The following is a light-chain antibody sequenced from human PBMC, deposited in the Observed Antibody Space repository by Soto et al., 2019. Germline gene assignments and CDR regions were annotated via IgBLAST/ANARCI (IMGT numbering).Light chain of an antibody. CDR3: QRSFRTPLT. CDR1: QSISSY. Sequence: DLQMTQSPSSLSASVGDRVTITCRASQSISSYLNWYQQKPGKAPKLLIYAASSLQSGVPSRFSGSGSGTDFTLTFSSLQPEDFATYYCQRSFRTPLTFGGGTKVEIK. J-gene: IGKJ4*01. CDR2: AAS. V-gene: IGKV1-39*01.